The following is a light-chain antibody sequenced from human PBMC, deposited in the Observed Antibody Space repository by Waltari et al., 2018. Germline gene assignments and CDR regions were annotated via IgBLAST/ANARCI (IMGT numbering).Light chain of an antibody. Sequence: QSVLTQPPSVSAAPGRTVTISCSGRTPHIGNNNVSWYQQVPGAAPKVFIYETEKRPSGIPDRFSGSKSGTSASLGITGLQTGDEAAYYCGTWDNNLSALVFGGGTKLTVL. J-gene: IGLJ2*01. V-gene: IGLV1-51*02. CDR1: TPHIGNNN. CDR2: ETE. CDR3: GTWDNNLSALV.